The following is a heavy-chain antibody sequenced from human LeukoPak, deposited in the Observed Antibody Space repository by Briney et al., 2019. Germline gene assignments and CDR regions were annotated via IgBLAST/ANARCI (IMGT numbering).Heavy chain of an antibody. Sequence: GGSLRLSCAASGSTASSNYMSWVRQAPGKGLEWVSVIYSGGSTYYSDSVRGRFTISRDNSKNTLYLKMNSLRAEDTAVYYCAKERFGDYADFDNWGQGTLVTVSS. J-gene: IGHJ4*02. CDR1: GSTASSNY. CDR2: IYSGGST. V-gene: IGHV3-53*01. D-gene: IGHD4-17*01. CDR3: AKERFGDYADFDN.